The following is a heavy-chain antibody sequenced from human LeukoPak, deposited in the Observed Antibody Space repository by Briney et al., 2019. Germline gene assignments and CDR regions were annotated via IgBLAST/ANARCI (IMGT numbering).Heavy chain of an antibody. D-gene: IGHD1-1*01. CDR1: GDSISGSDYY. CDR3: LRHAGGIILT. Sequence: SETLSLTCNVSGDSISGSDYYWGWMRQPPGKGLEWIANIWYSGSAYYNPSVQSRVTITVDTSKNQFSLNVKSVTAGDSAAYYCLRHAGGIILTWGQGTRVAVSS. CDR2: IWYSGSA. J-gene: IGHJ5*02. V-gene: IGHV4-39*01.